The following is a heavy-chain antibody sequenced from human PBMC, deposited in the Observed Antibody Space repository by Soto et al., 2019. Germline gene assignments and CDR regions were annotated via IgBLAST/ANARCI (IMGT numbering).Heavy chain of an antibody. J-gene: IGHJ4*02. D-gene: IGHD3-22*01. V-gene: IGHV3-21*01. Sequence: GGSLRLSCRASGFTFSDFAMSWVRQAPGKGLEWVSSISSNGNYIYYADSMKGRFTISRDNAEKSLYLQMNSLRGEDTAVYYCARGTHYYDSIGYSHFFDYWGQGTQVTVSS. CDR2: ISSNGNYI. CDR3: ARGTHYYDSIGYSHFFDY. CDR1: GFTFSDFA.